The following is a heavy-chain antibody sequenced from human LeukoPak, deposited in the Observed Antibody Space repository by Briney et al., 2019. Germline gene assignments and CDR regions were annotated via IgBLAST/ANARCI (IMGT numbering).Heavy chain of an antibody. CDR3: AKDDYGDYFGFDY. Sequence: PGGSLRLSCAASGFTFSSYWMSWVRQAPGKGLEWVANIKQDGSEKYYVDSVKGRFTISRDNAKNSLYLQMNSLRAEDTAVYYCAKDDYGDYFGFDYWGQGTLVTVSS. D-gene: IGHD4-17*01. J-gene: IGHJ4*02. CDR2: IKQDGSEK. CDR1: GFTFSSYW. V-gene: IGHV3-7*01.